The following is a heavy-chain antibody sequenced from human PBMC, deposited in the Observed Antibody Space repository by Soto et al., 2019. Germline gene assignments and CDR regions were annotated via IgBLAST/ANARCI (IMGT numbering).Heavy chain of an antibody. CDR2: IYHSGST. V-gene: IGHV4-4*02. CDR1: GGSVSSRNW. Sequence: QVRLQESGPGLVKPSGTLSLTCTVSGGSVSSRNWWSWGRQSPGKGLELIGEIYHSGSTNYNPSLKSRVTISVDNSKNQFYLKLTSVTAADTAVYYCARDLRRGMDVWGRGTTVTVSS. CDR3: ARDLRRGMDV. J-gene: IGHJ6*01.